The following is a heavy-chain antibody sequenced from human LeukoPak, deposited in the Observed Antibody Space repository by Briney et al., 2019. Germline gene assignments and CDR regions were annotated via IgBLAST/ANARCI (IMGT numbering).Heavy chain of an antibody. J-gene: IGHJ4*02. D-gene: IGHD3-16*01. CDR2: LSGSGGST. V-gene: IGHV3-23*01. CDR1: GFTFRSYG. Sequence: PGGSLRLSCAASGFTFRSYGMSWVRQAPGKGLEWVPSLSGSGGSTYYADSVKGRFTISRDNSKNTLFLHMNSLRAEDTAVYYCAKALGGYDFDYWGQGTLVTVSS. CDR3: AKALGGYDFDY.